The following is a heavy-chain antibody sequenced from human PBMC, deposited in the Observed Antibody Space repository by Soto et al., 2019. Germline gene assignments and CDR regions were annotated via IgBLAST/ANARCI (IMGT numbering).Heavy chain of an antibody. Sequence: SVKVSCKASGYTFTGYDMHWVRHAPGQGLESMGWINPSNGNTNYSQKFQGRVTITRDTSASTAYMELSSLRSEDTAVYYCARSAPPIDYWGQGTLVTVSS. CDR3: ARSAPPIDY. CDR2: INPSNGNT. J-gene: IGHJ4*02. CDR1: GYTFTGYD. V-gene: IGHV1-3*01.